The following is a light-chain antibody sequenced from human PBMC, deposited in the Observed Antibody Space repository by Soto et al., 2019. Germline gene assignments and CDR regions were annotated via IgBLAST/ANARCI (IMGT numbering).Light chain of an antibody. CDR2: RTS. J-gene: IGKJ1*01. V-gene: IGKV3-15*01. CDR1: QSISSN. CDR3: QQYKDWPTT. Sequence: EIVITQCPATLSVSPGERATLSFRASQSISSNLAWYQQKPGQAPRLLMFRTSTRATGIPARFSGSGAGTDFTLTITSLQSEDFGVYFCQQYKDWPTTFGQGTKVYI.